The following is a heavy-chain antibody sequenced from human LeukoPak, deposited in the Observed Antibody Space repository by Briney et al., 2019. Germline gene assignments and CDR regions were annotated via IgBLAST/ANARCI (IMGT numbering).Heavy chain of an antibody. D-gene: IGHD5-24*01. CDR2: INPKSGGT. Sequence: EASVKVSCKASGHTFTVYYMHWVRQAPGQGLEWMGWINPKSGGTNYAQKFQGSVTMTRDTSISTAYMELSSLRSDDTAVYYCATSRWVQIEDWFDPWGQGTLVTVSS. J-gene: IGHJ5*02. CDR3: ATSRWVQIEDWFDP. V-gene: IGHV1-2*02. CDR1: GHTFTVYY.